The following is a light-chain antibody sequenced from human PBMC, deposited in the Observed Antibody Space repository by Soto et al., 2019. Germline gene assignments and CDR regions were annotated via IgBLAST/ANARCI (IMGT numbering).Light chain of an antibody. Sequence: NFMLTQPHSVSESPGKTVTISCTRSSGSIASNYVQWYQQRPGSSPTTVIYEDNQRPSGVPDRFSGSIDSSSNSASLTISGLKTEDEADYYCQSYDSSNRVFGGGPSSPS. CDR2: EDN. CDR3: QSYDSSNRV. V-gene: IGLV6-57*01. J-gene: IGLJ3*02. CDR1: SGSIASNY.